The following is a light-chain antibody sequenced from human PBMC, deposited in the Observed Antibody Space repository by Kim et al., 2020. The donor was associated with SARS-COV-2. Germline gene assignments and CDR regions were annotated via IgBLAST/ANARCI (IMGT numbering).Light chain of an antibody. J-gene: IGKJ1*01. Sequence: SPGERATLSCSASQSVRGNYLAWYQQKPGQAHRHLIYGASGRTTGIPDRVSGSGSGTDFTLTITRLEPEDFAVYYCQQYSSSPATFGQGTKVDIK. V-gene: IGKV3-20*01. CDR1: QSVRGNY. CDR3: QQYSSSPAT. CDR2: GAS.